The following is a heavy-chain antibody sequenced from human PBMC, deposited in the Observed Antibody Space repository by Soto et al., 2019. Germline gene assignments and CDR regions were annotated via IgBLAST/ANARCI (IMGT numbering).Heavy chain of an antibody. J-gene: IGHJ5*02. V-gene: IGHV3-48*02. CDR1: GFTFSSYS. CDR2: ISSSSSTI. Sequence: GGSLRLSCAASGFTFSSYSMNWVRQAPGKGLEWVSYISSSSSTIYYADSVKGRFTISRDNAKNSLYLQMNSLRDEDTAVYYCAREKYSGYQNWFDPWGQGTLVTVSS. CDR3: AREKYSGYQNWFDP. D-gene: IGHD5-12*01.